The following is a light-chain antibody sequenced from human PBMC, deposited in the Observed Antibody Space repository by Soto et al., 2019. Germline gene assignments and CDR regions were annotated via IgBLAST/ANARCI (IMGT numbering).Light chain of an antibody. V-gene: IGKV3-11*01. CDR2: DAY. CDR1: ESVSTN. CDR3: QQRHMWPIT. Sequence: TQSPATLSASVGDTVTVTCRASESVSTNLAWYQQKPGQAPRLLIYDAYNRATGIPPRFSGSGSGTEFTLTISSLEPEDSAVYYCQQRHMWPITFGQGTRLEIK. J-gene: IGKJ5*01.